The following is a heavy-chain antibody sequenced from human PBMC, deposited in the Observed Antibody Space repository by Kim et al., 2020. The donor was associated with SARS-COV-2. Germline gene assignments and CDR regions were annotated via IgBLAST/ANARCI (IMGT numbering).Heavy chain of an antibody. CDR1: GFTFSNAW. CDR2: IKSKTDGGTT. D-gene: IGHD3-10*01. Sequence: GGSLRLSCAASGFTFSNAWMSWVRQAPGKGLEWVGRIKSKTDGGTTDYAAPVKGRFTISRDDSKNTLYLQMNSLKTEDTAVYYCTTDLGRQLLWFGELVDYWGQGTLVTVSS. V-gene: IGHV3-15*01. J-gene: IGHJ4*02. CDR3: TTDLGRQLLWFGELVDY.